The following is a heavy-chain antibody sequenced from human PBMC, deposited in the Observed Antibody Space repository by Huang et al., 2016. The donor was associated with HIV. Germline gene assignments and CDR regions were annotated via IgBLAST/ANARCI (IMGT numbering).Heavy chain of an antibody. CDR3: ARDRVVFYYGSGSYYNFDY. V-gene: IGHV7-4-1*02. CDR1: GYTFTSYA. CDR2: NNPNPGNP. D-gene: IGHD3-10*01. Sequence: QVQLVQSGSELKKPGASVKVSCKASGYTFTSYAMNWVRQAPGQGLEWMGWNNPNPGNPRYAQGLTGRFVFALDTSVSTAYLQISSLKAEDTAVYYCARDRVVFYYGSGSYYNFDYWGQGTLVTVSS. J-gene: IGHJ4*02.